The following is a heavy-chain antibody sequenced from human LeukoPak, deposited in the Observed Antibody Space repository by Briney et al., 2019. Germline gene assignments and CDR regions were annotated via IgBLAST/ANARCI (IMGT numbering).Heavy chain of an antibody. J-gene: IGHJ4*02. V-gene: IGHV5-51*01. Sequence: GQSLKISCKGSGYSFTSYWIGWVRQMPGKGLEWMGIIYLAMAATRYSPSVQGQDTISADKSISTAYLQWSSLKASDTAMYYCARHYSSSCPAVDYWGQGTLVTVSS. CDR3: ARHYSSSCPAVDY. CDR1: GYSFTSYW. D-gene: IGHD6-6*01. CDR2: IYLAMAAT.